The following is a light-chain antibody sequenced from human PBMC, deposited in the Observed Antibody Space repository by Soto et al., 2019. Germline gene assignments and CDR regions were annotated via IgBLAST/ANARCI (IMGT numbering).Light chain of an antibody. CDR2: AAS. CDR1: QGIRSW. J-gene: IGKJ4*01. V-gene: IGKV1D-12*01. CDR3: LQSDTVPAT. Sequence: DIQMTQSPSSVSASVGDRVTITCRASQGIRSWLAWYQQKPGKAPKLLISAASSLQSAVPSRFSGSGSGTDFTLTISSLQTDDFATYYCLQSDTVPATFGVGTKVEIK.